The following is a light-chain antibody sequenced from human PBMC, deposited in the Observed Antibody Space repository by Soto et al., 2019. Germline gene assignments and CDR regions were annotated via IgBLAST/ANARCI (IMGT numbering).Light chain of an antibody. Sequence: DIQMTQSPSTLSASVGDRVTITCRASQSISSWLAWYQQKPGKAPKLLIYKASSLESGVPSRFGGSGSRTEFTLTISSLQPDDFATYYCQQYNSYWTSGQGTKVDNK. CDR3: QQYNSYWT. CDR2: KAS. V-gene: IGKV1-5*03. CDR1: QSISSW. J-gene: IGKJ1*01.